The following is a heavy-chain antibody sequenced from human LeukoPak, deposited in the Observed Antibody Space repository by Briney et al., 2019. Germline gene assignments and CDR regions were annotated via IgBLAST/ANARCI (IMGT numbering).Heavy chain of an antibody. J-gene: IGHJ3*02. CDR2: INPNSGGT. D-gene: IGHD3-10*01. CDR3: ASHYYGSGSYPHAFDI. Sequence: GASVKVSCKASGYTFIDYAITWVRQAPGQGLEWMGWINPNSGGTNYAQKFQGRVTMTRDTSISTAYMELSRLRSDDTAVYYCASHYYGSGSYPHAFDIWGQGTMVTVSS. CDR1: GYTFIDYA. V-gene: IGHV1-2*02.